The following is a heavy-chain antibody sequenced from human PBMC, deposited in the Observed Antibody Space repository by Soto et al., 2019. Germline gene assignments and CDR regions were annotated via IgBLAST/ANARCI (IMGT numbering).Heavy chain of an antibody. CDR2: IYYSGST. V-gene: IGHV4-59*01. CDR1: GGSISSYY. CDR3: AREDYYDSSGYYQV. J-gene: IGHJ4*02. D-gene: IGHD3-22*01. Sequence: SETLSLTCTVSGGSISSYYWSWIRQPPGKGLEWIGYIYYSGSTNYNPSLKSRVTISVDTSKNQFSLKLSSVTAADTAVYYCAREDYYDSSGYYQVWGQGTLVTVSS.